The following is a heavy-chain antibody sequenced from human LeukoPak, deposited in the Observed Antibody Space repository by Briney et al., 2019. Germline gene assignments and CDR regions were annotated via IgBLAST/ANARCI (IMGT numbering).Heavy chain of an antibody. J-gene: IGHJ3*02. CDR1: GYTFTSYY. D-gene: IGHD2-2*01. V-gene: IGHV1-46*01. CDR2: INPSGGST. CDR3: ARDPPSGVVVPAAMFRRGTSEDAFDI. Sequence: ASVKVSCKASGYTFTSYYMHWVRQAPGQGLEWMGIINPSGGSTSYAQKFQGRVTMTRDTSTSTVYMELSSLRSEDTAVYYCARDPPSGVVVPAAMFRRGTSEDAFDIWGQGTMVTVSS.